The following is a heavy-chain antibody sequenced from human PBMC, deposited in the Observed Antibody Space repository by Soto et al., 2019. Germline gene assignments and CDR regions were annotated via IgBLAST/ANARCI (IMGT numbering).Heavy chain of an antibody. CDR1: GDAIYIGGYY. V-gene: IGHV4-31*03. CDR2: IYHTGKT. Sequence: SETLSLTCTFSGDAIYIGGYYWTWIRQHPGKGLEWIGYIYHTGKTYYNPSLESRVTMSVDTSKNQFSLKLASVTAADTAVYYCAGDGSSTANWIDPWGQG. CDR3: AGDGSSTANWIDP. J-gene: IGHJ5*02. D-gene: IGHD2-2*01.